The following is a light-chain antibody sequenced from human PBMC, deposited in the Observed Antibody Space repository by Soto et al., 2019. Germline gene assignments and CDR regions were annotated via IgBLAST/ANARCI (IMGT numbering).Light chain of an antibody. J-gene: IGLJ3*02. V-gene: IGLV1-44*01. Sequence: QSVLTQPPSASGTPGQRVTISCSGNSSNIGSNTVNWYQQLPGTAPKLLICNNNQRPSGVPDRFSGSKSGTSAFLAISGLQSEDEADYYCAAWDDSLNGWVFGGGTKLTVL. CDR1: SSNIGSNT. CDR2: NNN. CDR3: AAWDDSLNGWV.